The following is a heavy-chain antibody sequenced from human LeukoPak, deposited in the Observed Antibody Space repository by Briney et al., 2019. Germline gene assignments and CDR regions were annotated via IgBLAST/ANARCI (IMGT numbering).Heavy chain of an antibody. J-gene: IGHJ6*02. V-gene: IGHV1-8*01. D-gene: IGHD1-26*01. Sequence: GASVKVSCKASGYTFTSYDINWVRQATGQGLEWMGWMNPNSGNTGYAQKFQGRVTMTRNTSISTAYMELSSLRSEDTAVYYCARLVVEWELLSGHYYYGMDVWGQGTTVTVSS. CDR1: GYTFTSYD. CDR2: MNPNSGNT. CDR3: ARLVVEWELLSGHYYYGMDV.